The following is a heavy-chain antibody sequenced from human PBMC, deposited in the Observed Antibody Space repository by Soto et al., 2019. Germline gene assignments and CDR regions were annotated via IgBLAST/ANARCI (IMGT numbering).Heavy chain of an antibody. J-gene: IGHJ6*02. Sequence: GESLKISCKGSGYSFTIYWIGWVRQMPGKGLEWIGIIYPGDSDTRYSPSFQGQVTISADKSISTAYLQWSSLKASDTAMYYCARLGAARPNYYGMDVWGQGTTVTVSS. CDR1: GYSFTIYW. CDR2: IYPGDSDT. D-gene: IGHD6-6*01. CDR3: ARLGAARPNYYGMDV. V-gene: IGHV5-51*01.